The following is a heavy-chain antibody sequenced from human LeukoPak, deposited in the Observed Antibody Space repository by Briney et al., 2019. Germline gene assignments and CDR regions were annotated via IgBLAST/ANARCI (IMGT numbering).Heavy chain of an antibody. D-gene: IGHD3-22*01. CDR3: AKGNDDSSGYYFRRWYYFDY. J-gene: IGHJ4*02. CDR1: GFTFGKYW. V-gene: IGHV3-7*03. Sequence: PGGSLRLSCVASGFTFGKYWMSWVRQAPGKGLEWVANIKLDGSEKNYVDSVKGRFTISRDNTKNSLYLQMNSLRAEDTAVYYCAKGNDDSSGYYFRRWYYFDYWGQGTLVTVSS. CDR2: IKLDGSEK.